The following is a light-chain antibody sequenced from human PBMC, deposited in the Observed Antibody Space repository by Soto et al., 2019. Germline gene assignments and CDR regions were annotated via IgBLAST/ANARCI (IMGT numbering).Light chain of an antibody. Sequence: EIHMTQSPSSLSASVGYIVTIACQASHNIYNYLNWYHQKPGKAPKLLIFDASNLETGVPSRFSGSGSRTHFSLTINNLQPEDVGTYFCQLYDNLPLTFGGGAKVDIK. J-gene: IGKJ4*01. CDR2: DAS. CDR1: HNIYNY. V-gene: IGKV1-33*01. CDR3: QLYDNLPLT.